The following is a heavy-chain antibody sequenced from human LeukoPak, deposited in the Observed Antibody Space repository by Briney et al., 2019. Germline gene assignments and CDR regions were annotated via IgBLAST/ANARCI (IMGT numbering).Heavy chain of an antibody. Sequence: RTSGTLSLTCAVSGGSVSSNNWWTWVRQPPGKGLEWIGEISHSGNTNYNPSLESRVTISVDISRNQFSLQLTAVTAADTAVYFCARVTATTPFDCWGQGTLVTVSS. J-gene: IGHJ5*01. D-gene: IGHD1-1*01. CDR2: ISHSGNT. CDR1: GGSVSSNNW. CDR3: ARVTATTPFDC. V-gene: IGHV4-4*02.